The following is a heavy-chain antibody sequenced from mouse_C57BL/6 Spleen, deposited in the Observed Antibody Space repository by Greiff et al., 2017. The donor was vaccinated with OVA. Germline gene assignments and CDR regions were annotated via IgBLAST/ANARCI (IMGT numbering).Heavy chain of an antibody. CDR1: GYTFTSYW. CDR2: INPSSGYT. Sequence: VQLQQSGAELAKPGASVKLSCKASGYTFTSYWMHWVKQRPGQGLEWIGYINPSSGYTKYNQKFKDKATLTADKSSSTAYMQLSSLTYDDSAAYYCARANYYYGSSLWFAYWGQGTLVTVSA. CDR3: ARANYYYGSSLWFAY. D-gene: IGHD1-1*01. J-gene: IGHJ3*01. V-gene: IGHV1-7*01.